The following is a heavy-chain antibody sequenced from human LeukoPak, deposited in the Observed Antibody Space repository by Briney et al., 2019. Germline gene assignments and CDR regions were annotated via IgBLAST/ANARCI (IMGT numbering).Heavy chain of an antibody. V-gene: IGHV4-61*01. D-gene: IGHD6-13*01. CDR1: GGSVSSGSYY. CDR2: IYYSGST. CDR3: AGWAAAAGPGIKLLSVNHSGFDP. Sequence: SETLSLTCTVSGGSVSSGSYYWSWIRQPPGKGLEWIGYIYYSGSTNYNPSLKSRVTISVDTSKNQFSLKLSSVTAADTAVYYCAGWAAAAGPGIKLLSVNHSGFDPWGQGTLVTVSS. J-gene: IGHJ5*02.